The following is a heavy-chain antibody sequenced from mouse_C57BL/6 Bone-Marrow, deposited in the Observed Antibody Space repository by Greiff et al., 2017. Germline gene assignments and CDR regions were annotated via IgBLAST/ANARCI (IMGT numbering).Heavy chain of an antibody. CDR3: TTRVVVDPDYAMDY. V-gene: IGHV14-4*01. CDR1: GFNIKDDY. D-gene: IGHD1-1*01. Sequence: VQLQQSGAELVRPGASVKLSCTASGFNIKDDYMHWVKQRPEQGLEWIGWIDPENGDTEYASQFQGKATITADTSSNTAYLQLSSLTSEDTAVYYCTTRVVVDPDYAMDYWGQGTSVTVSS. J-gene: IGHJ4*01. CDR2: IDPENGDT.